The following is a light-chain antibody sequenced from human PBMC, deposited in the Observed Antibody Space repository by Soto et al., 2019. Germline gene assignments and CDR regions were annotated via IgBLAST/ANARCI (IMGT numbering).Light chain of an antibody. CDR1: QSVSSN. J-gene: IGKJ2*01. Sequence: EIVMTQSPATLSVSPGERTTLSCRASQSVSSNLAWYQQKPGQAPRLLIYGASTRVTGIPARFSGSRSGTEFTLTISSLQSEDFAVYYCQQYNNWPPLYTFGQGTKLEIK. CDR2: GAS. CDR3: QQYNNWPPLYT. V-gene: IGKV3-15*01.